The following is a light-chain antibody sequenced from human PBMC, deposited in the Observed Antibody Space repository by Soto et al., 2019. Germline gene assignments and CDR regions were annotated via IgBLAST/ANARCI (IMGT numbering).Light chain of an antibody. CDR1: SSNIGAGYD. CDR3: QSYDSSLSGVV. V-gene: IGLV1-40*01. J-gene: IGLJ2*01. Sequence: QSVLTQPPSVSGAPGQRVTISCTGSSSNIGAGYDVPWYQQLPGTAPKLLIYGNSNRPSGVPDRFSGSKSGTSASLAITGLQAEDEADYCSQSYDSSLSGVVFGGGTKLTVL. CDR2: GNS.